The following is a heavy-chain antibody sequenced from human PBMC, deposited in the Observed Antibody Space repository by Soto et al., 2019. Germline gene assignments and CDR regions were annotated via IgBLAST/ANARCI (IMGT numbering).Heavy chain of an antibody. CDR3: ARSIVVVTALDY. V-gene: IGHV1-3*01. CDR1: GYTFTSYA. CDR2: INAGNGNT. D-gene: IGHD2-21*02. Sequence: ASVKVACKASGYTFTSYAMHWVRQAPGQRLEWMGWINAGNGNTKYSQKFQGRVTITRDTSASTAYMELSSLRSEDTAVYYCARSIVVVTALDYWGQGTLVTVSS. J-gene: IGHJ4*02.